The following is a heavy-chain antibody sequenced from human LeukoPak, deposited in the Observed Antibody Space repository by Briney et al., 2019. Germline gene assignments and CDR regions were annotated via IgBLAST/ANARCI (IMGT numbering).Heavy chain of an antibody. D-gene: IGHD6-19*01. V-gene: IGHV3-23*01. Sequence: GGSLRLSCAASGFSFSIYAMNWVRQAPGKGLEWVSTIIETGASPYYADSVGGRFTVSRDSSKNMFYLQMNSLRAEDTAIYYCARRGAGSGGLDYWGQGTLVTVSS. CDR2: IIETGASP. CDR3: ARRGAGSGGLDY. CDR1: GFSFSIYA. J-gene: IGHJ4*02.